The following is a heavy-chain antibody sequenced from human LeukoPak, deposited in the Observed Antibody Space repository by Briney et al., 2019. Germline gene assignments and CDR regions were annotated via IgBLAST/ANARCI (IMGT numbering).Heavy chain of an antibody. V-gene: IGHV1-3*01. CDR1: GYTSTNYA. CDR3: ARDPRIATAGYYFDS. J-gene: IGHJ4*02. Sequence: ASVKVSCKASGYTSTNYAMHWVRQAPGQGLDWTGWINPDNGNTKYSQKFQGRVTITRDTSASTAYMELSSLRSEDTAVYYCARDPRIATAGYYFDSWGQGTLVTVSS. CDR2: INPDNGNT. D-gene: IGHD6-13*01.